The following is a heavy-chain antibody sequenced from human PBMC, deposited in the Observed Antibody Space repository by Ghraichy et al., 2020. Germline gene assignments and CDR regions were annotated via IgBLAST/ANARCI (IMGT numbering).Heavy chain of an antibody. V-gene: IGHV3-30*04. Sequence: GESLNISCAASGFTFSSYAMHWVRQAPGKGLEWVAVISYDGSNKYYADSVKGRFTISRDNSKNTLYLQMNSLRAEDTAVYYCARDKGGDTPYYYYGMDVWGQGTTVTVSS. CDR3: ARDKGGDTPYYYYGMDV. CDR2: ISYDGSNK. J-gene: IGHJ6*02. D-gene: IGHD2-21*01. CDR1: GFTFSSYA.